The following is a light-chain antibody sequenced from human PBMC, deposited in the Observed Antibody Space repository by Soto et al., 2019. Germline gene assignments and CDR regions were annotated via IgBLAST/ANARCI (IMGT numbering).Light chain of an antibody. V-gene: IGLV2-14*01. CDR3: SSYTSDSRLDV. CDR1: SRDIGIYDY. Sequence: QSALTQPASVSGSPGQSITISCTGTSRDIGIYDYVSWYQQHPGKVPKVIIFDVSNRPSGVSNRFSGSKSGNTASLTISGLQAEDEADYYCSSYTSDSRLDVFGTGTKLTVL. J-gene: IGLJ1*01. CDR2: DVS.